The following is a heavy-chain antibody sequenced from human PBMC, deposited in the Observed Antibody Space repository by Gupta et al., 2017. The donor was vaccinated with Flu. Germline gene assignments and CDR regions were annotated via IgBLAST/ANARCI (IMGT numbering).Heavy chain of an antibody. V-gene: IGHV3-9*01. J-gene: IGHJ4*02. CDR3: AKDVCGGDCNSLDY. Sequence: EVQLVESGGGWGQPGRSLRLHCAAYGFTLDEYAMHWVRQAPGRGLDWVSGISWNCGYIAYADSVKGRFTISRDSAKKSLYLQMNSLRPEDTALYYCAKDVCGGDCNSLDYWGQGTLVTVSS. D-gene: IGHD2-21*02. CDR2: ISWNCGYI. CDR1: GFTLDEYA.